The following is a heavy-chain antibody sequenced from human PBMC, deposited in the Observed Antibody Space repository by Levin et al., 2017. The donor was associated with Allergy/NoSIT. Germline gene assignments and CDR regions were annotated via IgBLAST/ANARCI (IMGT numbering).Heavy chain of an antibody. V-gene: IGHV3-64*01. Sequence: GESLKISCAASGFSFSGYAMHWIRQAPGKGLEYVSAISNDGGTTFYANSVKVRFTISRDNSMNTLYLQMGSLRVEDMAVYHCARVAVGDHFDYWGQGTLVTVSS. CDR2: ISNDGGTT. D-gene: IGHD2-21*01. J-gene: IGHJ4*02. CDR1: GFSFSGYA. CDR3: ARVAVGDHFDY.